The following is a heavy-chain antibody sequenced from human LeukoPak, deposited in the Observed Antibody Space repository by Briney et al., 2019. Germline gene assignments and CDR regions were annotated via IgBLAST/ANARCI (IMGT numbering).Heavy chain of an antibody. CDR2: INHSGSS. D-gene: IGHD1-26*01. V-gene: IGHV4-34*01. CDR3: AGTRYSGSYYTDY. Sequence: ETLSLTCAVYGGSFSGYYGMWIRQPPGKGLEWIGEINHSGSSNYNPSLKSRVNISVDTSKNQFYLKLSSVTAADAAAYYCAGTRYSGSYYTDYWGQGTLVTVSS. J-gene: IGHJ4*02. CDR1: GGSFSGYY.